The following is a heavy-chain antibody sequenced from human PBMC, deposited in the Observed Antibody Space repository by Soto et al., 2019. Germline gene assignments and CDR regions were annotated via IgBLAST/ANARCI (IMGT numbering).Heavy chain of an antibody. J-gene: IGHJ4*02. CDR3: AKDSIRRSFSRSSTRARDAFDI. Sequence: GGSLRLSCAVSGFTFEDYAMHWVRQAPGKGLEWVSGISWDSRSVAYADSVKGRFTISRDNAENSLHLQMNSLRAEDTAVYYCAKDSIRRSFSRSSTRARDAFDIWGQGVLVTVSS. CDR1: GFTFEDYA. CDR2: ISWDSRSV. D-gene: IGHD6-6*01. V-gene: IGHV3-9*01.